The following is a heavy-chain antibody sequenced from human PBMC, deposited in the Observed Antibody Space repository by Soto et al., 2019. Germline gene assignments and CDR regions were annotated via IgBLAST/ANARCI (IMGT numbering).Heavy chain of an antibody. CDR3: AREFRILNYPDY. J-gene: IGHJ4*02. Sequence: GGSLRLSCAASGFTFSSYSMNWVRQAPGKGLEWVSSISSSSSYIYYADSVKGRFTISRDNAKNSLYLQMNSLRAEDTAVYYCAREFRILNYPDYWGQGTLVTVSS. CDR2: ISSSSSYI. V-gene: IGHV3-21*01. CDR1: GFTFSSYS.